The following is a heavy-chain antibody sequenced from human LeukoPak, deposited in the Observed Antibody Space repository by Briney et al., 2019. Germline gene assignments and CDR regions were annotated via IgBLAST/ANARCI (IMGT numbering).Heavy chain of an antibody. J-gene: IGHJ5*02. CDR1: GGSISTYY. V-gene: IGHV4-59*01. CDR2: IYYSGST. D-gene: IGHD2-15*01. CDR3: ARRVVVVAATHTWFDP. Sequence: SETLSLTCTVSGGSISTYYWTWIRQPPGKGLEWIGYIYYSGSTNYNPSLKSRVTISVDTSYNQFSLRLGSVTAADTAVYYCARRVVVVAATHTWFDPWGQGTLVTVSS.